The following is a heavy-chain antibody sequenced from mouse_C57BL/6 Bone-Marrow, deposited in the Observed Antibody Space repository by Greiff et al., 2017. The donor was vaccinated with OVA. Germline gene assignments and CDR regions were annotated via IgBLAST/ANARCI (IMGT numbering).Heavy chain of an antibody. CDR1: GFTFSDYY. CDR2: ISNGGGST. V-gene: IGHV5-12*01. D-gene: IGHD1-1*01. CDR3: ARHYYYGSSDYAMDY. Sequence: EVKVEESGGGLVQPGGSLKLSCAASGFTFSDYYMYWVRQTPEKRLEWVAYISNGGGSTYYPDTVKGRFTISRDNAKNTLYLQMSRLKSEDTAMYYCARHYYYGSSDYAMDYWGQGTSVTVSS. J-gene: IGHJ4*01.